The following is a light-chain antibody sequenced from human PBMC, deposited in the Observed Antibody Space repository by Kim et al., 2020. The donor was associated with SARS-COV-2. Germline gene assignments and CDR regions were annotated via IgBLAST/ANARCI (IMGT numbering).Light chain of an antibody. Sequence: LGQTVRITCQGDSRRSYYASWYQQQPGQAPVLVIYGKNNRPSGIPDRFSGSSSGNTASLTITGAQAEDEADYYCNSRDSSGNHLVVFGGGTQLTVL. J-gene: IGLJ2*01. CDR1: SRRSYY. CDR2: GKN. V-gene: IGLV3-19*01. CDR3: NSRDSSGNHLVV.